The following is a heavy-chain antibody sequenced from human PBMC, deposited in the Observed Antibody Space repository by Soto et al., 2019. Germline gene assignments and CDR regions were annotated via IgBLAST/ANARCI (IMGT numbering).Heavy chain of an antibody. J-gene: IGHJ6*02. CDR1: GGTFSTYA. Sequence: QVQLVQSGAEVKKPGSSVKVSCKAPGGTFSTYAISWVRQAPGEGLEWMGGVSSIFGTPKHAQKLQGRVTITADESTSRGDMELSMLRSEDTAVYYCARSQGGRSSLGSYDYYYYGMDVWGQGTTVTVSS. CDR3: ARSQGGRSSLGSYDYYYYGMDV. V-gene: IGHV1-69*01. CDR2: VSSIFGTP. D-gene: IGHD2-15*01.